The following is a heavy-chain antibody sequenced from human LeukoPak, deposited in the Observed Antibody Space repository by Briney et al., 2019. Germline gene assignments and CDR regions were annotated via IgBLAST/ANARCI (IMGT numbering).Heavy chain of an antibody. CDR3: ARVRQQLVWRYFDY. J-gene: IGHJ4*02. Sequence: SETLSLTCTVSGGSISSSSYYWGWIRQPPGKGLEWIGSIYYSGSTYYTPSLKSRVTISVDTSKNQFSLKLSSVTAADTAVYYCARVRQQLVWRYFDYWGQGTLVTVSS. CDR1: GGSISSSSYY. D-gene: IGHD6-13*01. CDR2: IYYSGST. V-gene: IGHV4-39*07.